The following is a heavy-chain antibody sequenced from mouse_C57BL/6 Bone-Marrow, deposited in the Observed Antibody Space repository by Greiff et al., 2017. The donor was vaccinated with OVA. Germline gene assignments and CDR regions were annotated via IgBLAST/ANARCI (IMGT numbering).Heavy chain of an antibody. CDR3: AIITTVVDYFDY. D-gene: IGHD1-1*01. V-gene: IGHV5-17*01. CDR1: GFTFSDYG. CDR2: ISSGSSTI. Sequence: VQLKESGGGLVKPGGSLKLSCAASGFTFSDYGMHWVRQAPEKGLEWVAYISSGSSTIYYADTVKGRFTISRDNAKNTLFLQMTSLRSEDTAMYYCAIITTVVDYFDYWGQGTTLTVSS. J-gene: IGHJ2*01.